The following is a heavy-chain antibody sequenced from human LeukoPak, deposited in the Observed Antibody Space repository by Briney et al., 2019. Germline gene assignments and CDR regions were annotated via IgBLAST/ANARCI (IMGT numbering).Heavy chain of an antibody. CDR3: ANPFNVDTAKDNGYYFDY. Sequence: GGSLRLSCAASGFTFSSYGMHWVRQAPGKGLEWVAFIRYDGSNKYYADSVKGRFTISRDNSKNTLYLQMNSLRAEDTAVYYCANPFNVDTAKDNGYYFDYWGQGTLVTVSS. V-gene: IGHV3-30*02. D-gene: IGHD5-18*01. CDR2: IRYDGSNK. CDR1: GFTFSSYG. J-gene: IGHJ4*02.